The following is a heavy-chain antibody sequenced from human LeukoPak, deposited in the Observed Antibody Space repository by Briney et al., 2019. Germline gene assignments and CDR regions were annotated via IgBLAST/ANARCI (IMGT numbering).Heavy chain of an antibody. CDR1: GFTFSSYA. CDR3: AKGREYNWIGY. CDR2: ISGSGDST. J-gene: IGHJ4*02. V-gene: IGHV3-23*01. D-gene: IGHD1-20*01. Sequence: GGSLRLSCAASGFTFSSYAMSWVRQAPGKGLEWVSAISGSGDSTYYADSVKGRFTVSRDNSKNTLYLQMNSLRVEDTAVYYCAKGREYNWIGYWGQGTLVTVSS.